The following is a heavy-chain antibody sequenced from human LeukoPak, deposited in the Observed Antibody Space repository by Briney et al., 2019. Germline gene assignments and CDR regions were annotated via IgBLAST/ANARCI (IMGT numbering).Heavy chain of an antibody. V-gene: IGHV4-34*01. D-gene: IGHD3-10*01. J-gene: IGHJ4*02. CDR2: INHSGST. Sequence: PSETLSLTCAVYGGSFSGYYWSWIRQPPGKGLERIGEINHSGSTNYNPSLKGRVTISVDTSKNQFSLKLSSVTAADTAVYYCARGRITMVRGVRTFDYWGQGTLVTVSS. CDR1: GGSFSGYY. CDR3: ARGRITMVRGVRTFDY.